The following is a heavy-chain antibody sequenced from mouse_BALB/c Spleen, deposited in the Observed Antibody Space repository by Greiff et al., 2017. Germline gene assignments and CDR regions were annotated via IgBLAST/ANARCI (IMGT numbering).Heavy chain of an antibody. Sequence: VQLQQSGPELMKPGASVKISCKASGYSFTSYSMHWVQQIHGKSLEWIGYIDPFNGGTSYNQKFKGKATLTVDKSSSTAYMHLSSLTSEDSAVYYCARGGATVVKELDYWGQGTTLTVSA. CDR3: ARGGATVVKELDY. CDR1: GYSFTSYS. J-gene: IGHJ2*01. D-gene: IGHD1-1*01. V-gene: IGHV1-31*01. CDR2: IDPFNGGT.